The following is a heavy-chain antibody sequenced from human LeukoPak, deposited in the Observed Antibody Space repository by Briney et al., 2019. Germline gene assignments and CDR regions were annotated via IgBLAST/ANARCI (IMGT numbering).Heavy chain of an antibody. J-gene: IGHJ4*02. D-gene: IGHD3-22*01. CDR1: GYNFTSYW. V-gene: IGHV5-51*01. CDR2: VYPADSDT. Sequence: GESLGISCNGSGYNFTSYWIAWVRQMPGKGLEGMGIVYPADSDTRYIPSFQGQVTISADMSISTAYLQWSSLKASDTAIYCCARRYYYDSHRYLDYWGQGTLVTVSS. CDR3: ARRYYYDSHRYLDY.